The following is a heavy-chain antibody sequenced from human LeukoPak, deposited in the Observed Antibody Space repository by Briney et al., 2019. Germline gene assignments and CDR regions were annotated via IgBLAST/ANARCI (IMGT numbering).Heavy chain of an antibody. CDR2: IYYSGGT. V-gene: IGHV4-39*07. D-gene: IGHD3-10*01. CDR1: GVSISSSSYY. J-gene: IGHJ4*02. CDR3: ARDRYGSGSYFSDY. Sequence: SETLSLTCTVSGVSISSSSYYWGWIRQPPGKGLEWIGSIYYSGGTYYNPSLKSRVTIYVDTAKNQFSLNLSSVTAADTATYYCARDRYGSGSYFSDYWGQGILVTVSS.